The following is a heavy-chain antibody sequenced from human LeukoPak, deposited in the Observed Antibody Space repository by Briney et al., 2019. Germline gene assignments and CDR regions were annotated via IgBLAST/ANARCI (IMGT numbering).Heavy chain of an antibody. Sequence: SETLSLTCTVSGGSISCGDYYWSWIRQPPGKGLEWIGEINHSGSTNYNPSLKSRVTISVDTSKNQFSLKLSSVTAADTAVYYCARDRTTLWGQGTLVTVSS. D-gene: IGHD1-7*01. CDR1: GGSISCGDYY. CDR2: INHSGST. J-gene: IGHJ4*02. V-gene: IGHV4-34*01. CDR3: ARDRTTL.